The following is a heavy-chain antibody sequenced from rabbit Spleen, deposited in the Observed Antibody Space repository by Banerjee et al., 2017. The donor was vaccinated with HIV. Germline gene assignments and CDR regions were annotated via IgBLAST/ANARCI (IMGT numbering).Heavy chain of an antibody. V-gene: IGHV1S45*01. CDR3: ARGSATMTMVITGYYFNL. J-gene: IGHJ4*01. CDR1: GFSFSSSYW. Sequence: QEQLVESGGDLVKPEGSLTLTCTASGFSFSSSYWICWVRQAPGKGLEWIACIDVVKSGNTYYASWAKGRFSISKTSSTTVTLQMTSLTAADTATYFCARGSATMTMVITGYYFNLWGQGTLVTVS. CDR2: IDVVKSGNT. D-gene: IGHD2-1*01.